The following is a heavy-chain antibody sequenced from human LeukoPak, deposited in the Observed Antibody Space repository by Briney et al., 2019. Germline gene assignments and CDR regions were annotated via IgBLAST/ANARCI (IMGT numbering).Heavy chain of an antibody. V-gene: IGHV3-23*01. CDR1: GFTFSSYA. Sequence: GGSLRRSCAASGFTFSSYAMSWVRQAPGQGLEWVSAISGSGGSTYYADSVKGRFTISRDNSKNTLYLQINSLRAEDTAVYYCARATYDSSGYYRYYFDYWGQGTLVTVSS. J-gene: IGHJ4*02. CDR2: ISGSGGST. CDR3: ARATYDSSGYYRYYFDY. D-gene: IGHD3-22*01.